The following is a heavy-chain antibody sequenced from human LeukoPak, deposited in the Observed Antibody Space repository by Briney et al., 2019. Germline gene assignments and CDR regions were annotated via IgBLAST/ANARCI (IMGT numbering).Heavy chain of an antibody. CDR3: VGGGDWLPEY. V-gene: IGHV4-59*02. J-gene: IGHJ4*01. CDR1: GASVSGKF. Sequence: SETLSLTCTVSGASVSGKFWSWIRHSPGNGLEWIGLIYYSGSTKFNPSLKSRVAMSVDTSNNQFSLSLNSVTTTDTAVYLCVGGGDWLPEYWGHGTQVIVSS. D-gene: IGHD3/OR15-3a*01. CDR2: IYYSGST.